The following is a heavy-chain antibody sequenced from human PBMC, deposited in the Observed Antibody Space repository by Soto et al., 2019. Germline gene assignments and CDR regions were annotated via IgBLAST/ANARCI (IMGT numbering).Heavy chain of an antibody. Sequence: GGSLRLSCAASGFTFSSYWMHWVRQAPGKGLVWVSRMNEDGGTTDYADSVKGRFTVSRDNAKNTLYLQMNSLRVEDAAVYYCASDLSGRADVWGQGTTVTVSS. V-gene: IGHV3-74*01. D-gene: IGHD3-10*01. CDR3: ASDLSGRADV. CDR2: MNEDGGTT. J-gene: IGHJ6*02. CDR1: GFTFSSYW.